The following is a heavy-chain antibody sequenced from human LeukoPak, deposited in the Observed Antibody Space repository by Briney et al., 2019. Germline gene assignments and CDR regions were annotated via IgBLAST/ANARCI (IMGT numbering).Heavy chain of an antibody. V-gene: IGHV4-30-4*08. Sequence: LRLSCAASGFTFSSYAMSWIRQPPGKGLEWIGYIYYSGSTYYNPSLKSRVTISVDTSKNQFSLKLSSVTAADTAVYYCARVRLGIDYWGQGTLVTVSS. CDR2: IYYSGST. D-gene: IGHD7-27*01. CDR1: GFTFSSYA. J-gene: IGHJ4*02. CDR3: ARVRLGIDY.